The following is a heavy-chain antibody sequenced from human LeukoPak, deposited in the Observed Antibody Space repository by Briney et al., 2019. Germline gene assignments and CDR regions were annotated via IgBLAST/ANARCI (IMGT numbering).Heavy chain of an antibody. Sequence: PSETLSLTCAVYGGSFSGYYWSWLRQPPGKALEWSGEINHSGSTNYNPSLKSRVTISVDTSKNQFSLKLSSVTAADTAVYYCARAATIAAAGKNVDYWGQGTLVTVSS. CDR2: INHSGST. CDR1: GGSFSGYY. J-gene: IGHJ4*02. CDR3: ARAATIAAAGKNVDY. V-gene: IGHV4-34*01. D-gene: IGHD6-13*01.